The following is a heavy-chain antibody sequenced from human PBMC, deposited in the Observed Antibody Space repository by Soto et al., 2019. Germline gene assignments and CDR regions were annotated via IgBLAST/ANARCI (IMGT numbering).Heavy chain of an antibody. J-gene: IGHJ4*02. D-gene: IGHD1-7*01. CDR3: ASRDPGTSVDY. CDR2: IYRTGST. Sequence: ETLSLTCAVSGGSFTSNNWWTWVRQPPGQGLEWIGEIYRTGSTNYNPSLKSRVTISLDKSENQFSLKVTSLTAANTAVYYCASRDPGTSVDYWGQGTLVTVSS. V-gene: IGHV4-4*02. CDR1: GGSFTSNNW.